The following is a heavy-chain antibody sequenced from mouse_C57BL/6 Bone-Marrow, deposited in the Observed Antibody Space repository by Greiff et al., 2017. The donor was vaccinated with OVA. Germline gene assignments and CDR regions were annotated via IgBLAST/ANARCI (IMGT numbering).Heavy chain of an antibody. V-gene: IGHV1-76*01. CDR3: AGSFAMDY. CDR1: GYPSPDSF. J-gene: IGHJ4*01. Sequence: QFQLHQSGLERVGPGPSVSCSCRVSGYPSPDSFINWGKQGLGQELEWIARIYPGSGNTYYNEKFKGKATLTAEKSSSTAYMQLSSLTSEDSAVYFCAGSFAMDYWGQGTSVTVSS. CDR2: IYPGSGNT.